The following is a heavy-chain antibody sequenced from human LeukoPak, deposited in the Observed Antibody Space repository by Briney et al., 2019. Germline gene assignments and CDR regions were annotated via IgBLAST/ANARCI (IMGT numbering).Heavy chain of an antibody. J-gene: IGHJ4*02. CDR3: ARVPTQDYYDSSGYSDY. CDR1: GFTFSSYW. V-gene: IGHV3-7*01. D-gene: IGHD3-22*01. Sequence: GGSLRLSCAASGFTFSSYWMSWVRQAPGKGLEWVANIKQDGSEKCYVDSVKGRFTISRDNAKNSLYLQMNSLRAEDTAVYYCARVPTQDYYDSSGYSDYWGQGTLVTVSS. CDR2: IKQDGSEK.